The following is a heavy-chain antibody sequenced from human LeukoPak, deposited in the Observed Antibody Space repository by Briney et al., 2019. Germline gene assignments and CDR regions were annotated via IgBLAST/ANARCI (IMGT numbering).Heavy chain of an antibody. Sequence: SETLSLTCTVSGGSISSYYWSWIRQPPGKGLEWIGHISYTGSTSYNPSLKSRITISVDPSKNQFSLRLSSVTAADTAVYYCAREASTYYYDSSGYYPTWFDPWGQGTLVTASS. J-gene: IGHJ5*02. V-gene: IGHV4-59*01. CDR3: AREASTYYYDSSGYYPTWFDP. CDR2: ISYTGST. CDR1: GGSISSYY. D-gene: IGHD3-22*01.